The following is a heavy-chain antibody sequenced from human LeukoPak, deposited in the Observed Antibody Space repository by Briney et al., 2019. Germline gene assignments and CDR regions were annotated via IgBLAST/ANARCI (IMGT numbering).Heavy chain of an antibody. CDR1: GFTFGDYA. CDR3: EKVNGNSASYGSKWFFDL. CDR2: ISWNSRSI. J-gene: IGHJ2*01. D-gene: IGHD4-23*01. V-gene: IGHV3-9*01. Sequence: PGGSLRLSCAASGFTFGDYAMHWVRQAPGKGLEWVSGISWNSRSIVYTDSVKGRFTISRDNAKNSLYLQMNSLRAEDTALNYCEKVNGNSASYGSKWFFDLWGRGTLVTVSS.